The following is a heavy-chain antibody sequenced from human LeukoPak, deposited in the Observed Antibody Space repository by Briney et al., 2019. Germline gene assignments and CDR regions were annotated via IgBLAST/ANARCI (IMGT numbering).Heavy chain of an antibody. CDR2: IKQNGTEK. CDR3: ASVACSAVTCFGFLFFDY. V-gene: IGHV3-7*01. Sequence: GGSLRLSCAASGFTFSSYWMSWVGQAPGKGPEWVANIKQNGTEKYYVDSVKGRFTISRDNAKNSLFLQMNSLRAEDTAVYYCASVACSAVTCFGFLFFDYWGQGTLVTVSS. CDR1: GFTFSSYW. J-gene: IGHJ4*02. D-gene: IGHD2-15*01.